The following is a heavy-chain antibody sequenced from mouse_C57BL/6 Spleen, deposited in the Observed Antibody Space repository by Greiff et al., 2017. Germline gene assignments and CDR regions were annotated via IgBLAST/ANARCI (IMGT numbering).Heavy chain of an antibody. D-gene: IGHD2-5*01. V-gene: IGHV1-39*01. J-gene: IGHJ2*01. CDR3: ARCTDYSNYGHFDY. CDR2: VNPNYGTT. CDR1: GYSFTDYN. Sequence: EVQLQQSGPELVKPGASVKISCKASGYSFTDYNMNWVKQSNGKSLEWIGVVNPNYGTTSYNQKFKGKATLTVDQSSSTAYMQLNSLTSEDSADYDCARCTDYSNYGHFDYWGQGTTLTVSS.